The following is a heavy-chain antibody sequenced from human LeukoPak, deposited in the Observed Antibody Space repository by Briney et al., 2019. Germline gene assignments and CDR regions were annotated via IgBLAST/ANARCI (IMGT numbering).Heavy chain of an antibody. CDR1: GFVFSSYS. J-gene: IGHJ4*02. Sequence: GGSLRLSCAASGFVFSSYSMTWVRQAPGKGLEWVSTVTRSGGSAYYADSVKGRFTNSRDNSKNMLSLQMSSLRAEDTAVYYCAKTMGAIDHDYWGQGTLVTISS. D-gene: IGHD1-26*01. V-gene: IGHV3-23*01. CDR2: VTRSGGSA. CDR3: AKTMGAIDHDY.